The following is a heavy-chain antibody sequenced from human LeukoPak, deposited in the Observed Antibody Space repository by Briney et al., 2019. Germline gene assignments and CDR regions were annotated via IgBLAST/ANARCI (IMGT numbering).Heavy chain of an antibody. V-gene: IGHV4-59*01. CDR3: ARAHVWGSYDAFDI. CDR2: IYYSGST. J-gene: IGHJ3*02. CDR1: GGSINSYY. Sequence: SETLSLTCTVSGGSINSYYWSWIRQPPGKGLEWIGYIYYSGSTNYNPSLKSRVTISVHTSKNQFSLKLSSVTAADTAVYYCARAHVWGSYDAFDIWGQGTMVTVSS. D-gene: IGHD3-16*01.